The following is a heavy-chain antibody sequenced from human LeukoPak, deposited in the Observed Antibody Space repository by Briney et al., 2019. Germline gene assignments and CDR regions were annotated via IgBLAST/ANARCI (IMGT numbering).Heavy chain of an antibody. D-gene: IGHD6-13*01. J-gene: IGHJ6*02. Sequence: PGGSLRLSCAASGFTFSSYGMHWVRQAPGKGLEWVAVISYDGSNKYYADSVKGRFTISRDNSKNTLYLQMNSLRAEDTAVYYCAKDRGLGSDSKAYSSRRYYYGMDVWGQGTTVTVSS. CDR1: GFTFSSYG. CDR3: AKDRGLGSDSKAYSSRRYYYGMDV. V-gene: IGHV3-30*18. CDR2: ISYDGSNK.